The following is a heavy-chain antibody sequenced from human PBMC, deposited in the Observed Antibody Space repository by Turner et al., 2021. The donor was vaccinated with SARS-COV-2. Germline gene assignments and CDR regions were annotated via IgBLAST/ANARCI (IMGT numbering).Heavy chain of an antibody. V-gene: IGHV4-30-4*01. CDR3: ARSNYDFWSGYYTFYFDY. CDR2: IYYSGTT. J-gene: IGHJ4*02. Sequence: QVHLQESGPGLVKPSQTLSLTCTVSGGSISSGDYYWSWIRQSPGKGLEWIGYIYYSGTTYYNPSLKSRFTISVDTSKNQFSLILSSVTAADTAVYYCARSNYDFWSGYYTFYFDYWGQGTLVTVSS. D-gene: IGHD3-3*01. CDR1: GGSISSGDYY.